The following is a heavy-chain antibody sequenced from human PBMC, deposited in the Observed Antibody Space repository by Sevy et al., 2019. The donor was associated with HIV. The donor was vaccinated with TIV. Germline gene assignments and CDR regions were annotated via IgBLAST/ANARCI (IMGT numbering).Heavy chain of an antibody. V-gene: IGHV1-2*02. Sequence: ASVKVSCKASGYTFTGYYMHWMRQAPGQGLECMGWINPDSGGPTYAPKFQGRVTLTRDTSISTAYMDLSRLKSDDTAVYYCVRDDRDGYFEYWGQGTLVTVSS. CDR2: INPDSGGP. CDR1: GYTFTGYY. CDR3: VRDDRDGYFEY. J-gene: IGHJ4*02.